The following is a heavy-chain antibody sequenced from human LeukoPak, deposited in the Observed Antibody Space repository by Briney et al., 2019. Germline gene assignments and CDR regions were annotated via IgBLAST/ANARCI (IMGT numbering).Heavy chain of an antibody. Sequence: SQTLSLTCTVSGGSISSGDYYRSWIRQPPGKGLEWIGYIYYSGSTYYNPSLKSRVTISVGTSKNQVSLRLRSVTAADTAMYFCVREASTSYYDSSGYYRQTETFDVWASGQWSPSLQ. J-gene: IGHJ3*01. CDR3: VREASTSYYDSSGYYRQTETFDV. D-gene: IGHD3-22*01. CDR1: GGSISSGDYY. V-gene: IGHV4-30-4*01. CDR2: IYYSGST.